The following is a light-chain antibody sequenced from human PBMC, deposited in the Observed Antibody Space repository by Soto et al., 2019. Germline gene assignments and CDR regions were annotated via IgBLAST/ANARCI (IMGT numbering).Light chain of an antibody. CDR3: ETWDDGLSGPM. CDR2: SEN. CDR1: SSNIGSYS. Sequence: QSVLTQPPSASGTPGQRVTTSCSGNSSNIGSYSVNWYQHVPGTAPKLLIYSENHRPSGVPDRFSGSKSGTSASLAISGRQSEDEADYYCETWDDGLSGPMFGGGTKVTVL. J-gene: IGLJ3*02. V-gene: IGLV1-44*01.